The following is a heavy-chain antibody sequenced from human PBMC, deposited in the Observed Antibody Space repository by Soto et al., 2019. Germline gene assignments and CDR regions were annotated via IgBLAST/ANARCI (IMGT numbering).Heavy chain of an antibody. D-gene: IGHD1-26*01. CDR3: ARDLGVSCGGMDV. CDR2: INPNSGGT. V-gene: IGHV1-2*04. J-gene: IGHJ6*02. CDR1: GYTFTGYY. Sequence: ASVKVSCKASGYTFTGYYMHWVRQAPGQGLEWMGWINPNSGGTNYAQKFQGWVTMTRDTSICTAYMELSRLRFDDTAVYYCARDLGVSCGGMDVWGQGTTVTVSS.